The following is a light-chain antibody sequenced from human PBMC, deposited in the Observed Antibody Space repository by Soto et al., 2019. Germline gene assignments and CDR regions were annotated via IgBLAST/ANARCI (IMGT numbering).Light chain of an antibody. CDR3: QQSYITPLT. V-gene: IGKV1-39*01. CDR1: QSMSTY. Sequence: DIQMTQSPSSLSASVGDRVTITCRASQSMSTYLNWYQQKPGKAPKLLIYAASSLQSGVPSRFSVSGSGTDFTLTISSLEPEDFATYYCQQSYITPLTFGQGTKLEIK. CDR2: AAS. J-gene: IGKJ2*01.